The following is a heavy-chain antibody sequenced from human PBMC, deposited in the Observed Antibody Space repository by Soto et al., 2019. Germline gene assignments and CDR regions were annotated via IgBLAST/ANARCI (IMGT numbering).Heavy chain of an antibody. J-gene: IGHJ6*02. CDR3: ARRSGIGYYYYGMDV. D-gene: IGHD6-13*01. CDR2: IYPGDSDT. CDR1: VYSLTSYW. Sequence: PGESLKISCKGSVYSLTSYWIGWVRQMPGKGLEWMGIIYPGDSDTRYSPSFQGQVTISADKSISTAYLQWSSLKASDTAMYYCARRSGIGYYYYGMDVWGQGTTVTVSS. V-gene: IGHV5-51*01.